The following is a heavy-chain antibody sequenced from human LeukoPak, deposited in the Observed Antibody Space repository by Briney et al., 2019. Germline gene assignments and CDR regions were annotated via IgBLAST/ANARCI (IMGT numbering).Heavy chain of an antibody. V-gene: IGHV3-74*01. Sequence: GGSLRLSCAASGFTFSSYWMHWVRQTPGRGLVWVSRISTDGSSTSYADSVKGRFTISRDNAKNTLYLQMNSLRPEDTAVYYCARDWAGSAWLTRALEYWGQGILVTVSS. J-gene: IGHJ4*02. CDR1: GFTFSSYW. CDR2: ISTDGSST. CDR3: ARDWAGSAWLTRALEY. D-gene: IGHD6-19*01.